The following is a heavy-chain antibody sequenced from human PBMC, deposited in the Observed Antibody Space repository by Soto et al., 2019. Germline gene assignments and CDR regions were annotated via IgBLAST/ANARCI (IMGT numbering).Heavy chain of an antibody. CDR3: TRAAWFPYLSFY. D-gene: IGHD3-10*01. CDR1: GFTFSRFE. J-gene: IGHJ4*02. Sequence: GGSLRLSCAASGFTFSRFELHWVRQAPGKGLEWISYISSSGSTAYYAASVEGRFTISRDNANNSVYLQMDSLRAEDTALYYCTRAAWFPYLSFYWGQGALVTVSS. CDR2: ISSSGSTA. V-gene: IGHV3-48*03.